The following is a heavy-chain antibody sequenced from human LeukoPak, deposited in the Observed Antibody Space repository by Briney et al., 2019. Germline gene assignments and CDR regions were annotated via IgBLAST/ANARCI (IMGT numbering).Heavy chain of an antibody. D-gene: IGHD5-24*01. V-gene: IGHV3-33*01. J-gene: IGHJ4*02. CDR3: ARDSGYGYNTFPTADY. Sequence: PGRSLGLSCLSSGFTFSSYGMHWVRQAPGKGLEWVAFIWYDGSNKYYADSVKGRFTISRDNSENTLYLQMSSLRAEDTALYYCARDSGYGYNTFPTADYWGQGILVTVSS. CDR2: IWYDGSNK. CDR1: GFTFSSYG.